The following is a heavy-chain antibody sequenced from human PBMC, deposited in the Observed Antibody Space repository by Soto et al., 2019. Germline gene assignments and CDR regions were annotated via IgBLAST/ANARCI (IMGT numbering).Heavy chain of an antibody. CDR1: GYTFTRYH. CDR2: INPSGGST. CDR3: ARDSSWTTFDY. Sequence: ASVKGSCKASGYTFTRYHMHWVRQAPGQGLEWMGIINPSGGSTSYAQKFQGRVTMTRDTSTSTVYMELSSLRSEDTAVYYCARDSSWTTFDYWGQGTLVTVSS. J-gene: IGHJ4*02. V-gene: IGHV1-46*03. D-gene: IGHD4-17*01.